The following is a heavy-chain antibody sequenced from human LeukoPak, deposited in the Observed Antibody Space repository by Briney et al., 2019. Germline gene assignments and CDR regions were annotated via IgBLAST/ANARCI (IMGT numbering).Heavy chain of an antibody. CDR1: GFDFGAYE. CDR2: FAGSDSTK. V-gene: IGHV3-48*03. Sequence: GGSLRLSCAASGFDFGAYEMNWVRQAPGKGPEWVAYFAGSDSTKYYADSVRGRFTISRDNAKKSLYLQMSSLRAEDTALYYCTTLGYHLDPWGQGTLVTVSS. J-gene: IGHJ5*02. CDR3: TTLGYHLDP. D-gene: IGHD3-22*01.